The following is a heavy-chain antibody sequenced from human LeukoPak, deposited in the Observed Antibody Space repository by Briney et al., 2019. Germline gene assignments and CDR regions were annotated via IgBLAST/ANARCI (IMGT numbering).Heavy chain of an antibody. V-gene: IGHV4-59*08. Sequence: SETLSLTCIVSGGSISSYYWSWIRQPPGKGLEWIGNIYYSGSTNYNPSLKSRVTISVDTSKNQFSLELSSVGDADTAVYYCARVGSSWPQNWIDPWGQGTLVTVSS. CDR3: ARVGSSWPQNWIDP. J-gene: IGHJ5*02. CDR1: GGSISSYY. D-gene: IGHD6-13*01. CDR2: IYYSGST.